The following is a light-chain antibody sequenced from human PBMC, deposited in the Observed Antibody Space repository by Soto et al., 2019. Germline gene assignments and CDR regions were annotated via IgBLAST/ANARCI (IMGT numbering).Light chain of an antibody. CDR3: SSYTTSSTQV. J-gene: IGLJ3*02. CDR2: EVS. V-gene: IGLV2-14*01. CDR1: SSDIGTYNY. Sequence: QSALTQPASVSGSPGQSITISCTGTSSDIGTYNYVSWYQQHPGKVPKLMIYEVSNRPSGVSNRFSGSKSGNTACLAISGLQAEDEADYYCSSYTTSSTQVFGGGTKVTVL.